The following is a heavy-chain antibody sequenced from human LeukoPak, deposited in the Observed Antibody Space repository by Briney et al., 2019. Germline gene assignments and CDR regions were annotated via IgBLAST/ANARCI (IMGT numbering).Heavy chain of an antibody. CDR1: GFTFSSYG. V-gene: IGHV3-30*02. CDR2: IRYDGSNK. D-gene: IGHD3-10*01. J-gene: IGHJ3*02. CDR3: AKDSVVPMGRGVIGYDAFDI. Sequence: GGSLRLSCAAPGFTFSSYGMHWVRQAPGKGLEWVAFIRYDGSNKNYADSVKGRFTISRDNSKNTLYLQMNSLRAEDTGGYYCAKDSVVPMGRGVIGYDAFDIWGQGTMVTVSS.